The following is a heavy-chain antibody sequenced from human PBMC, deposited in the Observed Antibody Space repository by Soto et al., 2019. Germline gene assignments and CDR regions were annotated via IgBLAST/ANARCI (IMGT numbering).Heavy chain of an antibody. Sequence: SETLSRICTVSGGSINSGVFYWIWIRQHPGEGLEWIGYIYYSGGTYSNPSLRSRVTISVDTSNNQFSLKLTSVTATDTAVYYCASDLGGYGVFDPWGQGTLVTVSS. CDR1: GGSINSGVFY. V-gene: IGHV4-31*03. CDR2: IYYSGGT. J-gene: IGHJ5*02. D-gene: IGHD4-17*01. CDR3: ASDLGGYGVFDP.